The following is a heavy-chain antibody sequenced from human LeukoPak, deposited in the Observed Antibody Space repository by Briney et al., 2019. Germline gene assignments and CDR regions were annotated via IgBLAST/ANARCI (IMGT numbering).Heavy chain of an antibody. D-gene: IGHD3-10*01. CDR3: AREGRSSYAFDI. CDR1: GGSISSYY. V-gene: IGHV4-59*12. J-gene: IGHJ3*02. Sequence: SETLSLTCTVSGGSISSYYWSWIRQPPGKGLEWIWYIYYSGSTNYNPSLKSRVTISVDTSNNQFSLKLSSVTAADTAVYYCAREGRSSYAFDIWGQGTMVTVSS. CDR2: IYYSGST.